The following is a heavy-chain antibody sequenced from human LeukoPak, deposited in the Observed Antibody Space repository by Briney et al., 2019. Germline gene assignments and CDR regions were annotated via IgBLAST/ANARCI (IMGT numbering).Heavy chain of an antibody. Sequence: PSETLSLTCAVYGGSLSGYYWTWVRQPPGKGLEWIWEISHSGGANYSPSLKSRVTISLDTSKNQFSLRLTSVTAADTAVYYCARLTWDLPPGGLYYNYYIDVWDKGATVTVSS. J-gene: IGHJ6*03. D-gene: IGHD1-26*01. V-gene: IGHV4-34*01. CDR1: GGSLSGYY. CDR3: ARLTWDLPPGGLYYNYYIDV. CDR2: ISHSGGA.